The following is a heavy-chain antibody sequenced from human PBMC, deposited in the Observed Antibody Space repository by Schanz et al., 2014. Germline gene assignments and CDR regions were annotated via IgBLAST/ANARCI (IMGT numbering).Heavy chain of an antibody. V-gene: IGHV3-30*01. CDR2: ISFDGRNT. D-gene: IGHD6-19*01. CDR3: AKDLAVAGDY. CDR1: GFTFSSYS. Sequence: QVQLVDSGGGLVQPGGSLRLSCSASGFTFSSYSMYWVRQAPGKGLEWVGFISFDGRNTGYAHSVKGRFTISRDNSKNTLYLQMNSLRAEDTAVYYCAKDLAVAGDYWGQGTLVTVSS. J-gene: IGHJ4*02.